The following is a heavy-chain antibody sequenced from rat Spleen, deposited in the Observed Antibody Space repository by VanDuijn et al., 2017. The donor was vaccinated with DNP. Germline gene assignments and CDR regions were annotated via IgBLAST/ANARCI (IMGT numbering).Heavy chain of an antibody. D-gene: IGHD1-1*01. V-gene: IGHV3-3*01. J-gene: IGHJ3*01. CDR2: IYTAGNT. CDR3: ASTQYSGDVNWFAY. Sequence: EVQLQESGPGLVKPSQSLSLTCSVTGYSITSNYRWNWIRKFPGNKLEWMGYIYTAGNTNYNPSLKSRISITRHASKNQFFLQLNSVTTEDTATYYCASTQYSGDVNWFAYWGPGTLVSVSS. CDR1: GYSITSNYR.